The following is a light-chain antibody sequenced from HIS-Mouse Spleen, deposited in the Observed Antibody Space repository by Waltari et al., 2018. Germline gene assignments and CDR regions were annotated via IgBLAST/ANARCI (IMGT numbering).Light chain of an antibody. J-gene: IGKJ2*01. CDR2: AAS. Sequence: AIRLTQPPSPLSASTGDRVTTTCRASQGISSYLAWYQQKPGKAPKLLIYAASTLQSGVPSRFSGSGSGTDFTLTISCLQSEDFATYYCQQYYSYPYTFGQGTKLEIK. CDR1: QGISSY. CDR3: QQYYSYPYT. V-gene: IGKV1-8*01.